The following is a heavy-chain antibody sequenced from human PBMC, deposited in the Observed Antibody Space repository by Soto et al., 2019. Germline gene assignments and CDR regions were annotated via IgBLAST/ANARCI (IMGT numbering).Heavy chain of an antibody. D-gene: IGHD6-13*01. J-gene: IGHJ4*02. Sequence: QVQLVESGGGVVQPGRSLRLSCAASGFTFSSYAMHWVRQAPGKGLEWVAVISYDGSNKYYADSVKGRFTISRDNSKNTLYLQMTSLRAEDTAVYYCARELQELSSSWSFDYWGQGTLVTVSS. CDR1: GFTFSSYA. CDR2: ISYDGSNK. V-gene: IGHV3-30-3*01. CDR3: ARELQELSSSWSFDY.